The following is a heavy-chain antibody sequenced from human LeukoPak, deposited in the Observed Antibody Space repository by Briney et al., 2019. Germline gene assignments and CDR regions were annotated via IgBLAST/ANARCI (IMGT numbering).Heavy chain of an antibody. Sequence: PSETLSLTCTVSGGSISSYYWSWIRQPPGKGLEWIGYIYYSGSTNYNPSLKSRVTISVDTSKNQFSLKLSSVTAADTAVYYCARVYKLGISNYLDYWGQGTLVTVSS. V-gene: IGHV4-59*01. CDR3: ARVYKLGISNYLDY. D-gene: IGHD7-27*01. CDR1: GGSISSYY. J-gene: IGHJ4*02. CDR2: IYYSGST.